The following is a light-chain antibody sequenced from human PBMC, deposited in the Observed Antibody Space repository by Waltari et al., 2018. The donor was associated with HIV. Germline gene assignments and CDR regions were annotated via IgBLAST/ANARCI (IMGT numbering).Light chain of an antibody. Sequence: EIVLTQPPGTLSFSPGETATLSCRASQIGSSSYLAWYQQKPGQAPRLLIYGASNRASGIPDRFSGSGSGTDFTLTISRLEPEDFAVYYCQQYDNSPRGFTFGPGTKVDIK. V-gene: IGKV3-20*01. CDR3: QQYDNSPRGFT. CDR2: GAS. J-gene: IGKJ3*01. CDR1: QIGSSSY.